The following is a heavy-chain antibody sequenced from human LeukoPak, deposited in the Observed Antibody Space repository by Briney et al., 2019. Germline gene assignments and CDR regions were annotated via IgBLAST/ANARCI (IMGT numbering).Heavy chain of an antibody. CDR1: GYTFTGYF. Sequence: ASVKVSCKASGYTFTGYFIHWVRRAPGQGLEWMGWINPNSGGTNYAQKFQGRVTMTRDTSISTAYMDLSRLRSDDTAVYYCARDSYCSGSSCYTFLDYWGQGTLVTVSS. V-gene: IGHV1-2*02. J-gene: IGHJ4*02. CDR2: INPNSGGT. D-gene: IGHD2-2*02. CDR3: ARDSYCSGSSCYTFLDY.